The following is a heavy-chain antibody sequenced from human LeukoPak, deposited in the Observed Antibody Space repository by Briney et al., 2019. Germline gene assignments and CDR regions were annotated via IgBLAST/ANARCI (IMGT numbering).Heavy chain of an antibody. D-gene: IGHD1-26*01. CDR3: AIYYRGSFDY. Sequence: ASVTVSCKASGYTFTSYGISWFRQAPGQGLEWMGWISTYNADTDYAQKFQGRVTMTEDTSTDTAYMELSSLRSEDTAVYYCAIYYRGSFDYWGQGTLVTVSS. J-gene: IGHJ4*02. CDR2: ISTYNADT. CDR1: GYTFTSYG. V-gene: IGHV1-18*01.